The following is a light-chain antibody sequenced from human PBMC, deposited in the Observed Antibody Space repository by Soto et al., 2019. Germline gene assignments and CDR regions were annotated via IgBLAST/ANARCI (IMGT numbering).Light chain of an antibody. CDR1: QCISDS. CDR3: QQYHGYSRT. J-gene: IGKJ1*01. CDR2: DVS. V-gene: IGKV1-5*01. Sequence: DIQMIQYPSTLSASVGDRVTITCRASQCISDSLAWYQQKPGKAPDLLISDVSSLERGVASRFSGSGSGTEFTLTISSMQPDDFATYYCQQYHGYSRTFGRGTKVDI.